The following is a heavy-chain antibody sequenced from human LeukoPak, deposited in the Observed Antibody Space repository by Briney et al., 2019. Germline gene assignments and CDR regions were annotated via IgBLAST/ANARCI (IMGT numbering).Heavy chain of an antibody. CDR2: ISSSSSTI. Sequence: PGGSLRLSCAASGFTFSSYSKNWVRQAPGKGLEWVSYISSSSSTIYYADSVKGRFTISRDNAKNSLYLQMNSLRAEDTAVYYCARYPYYDSSGSNKREDYWGQGTLVTVSS. CDR1: GFTFSSYS. D-gene: IGHD3-22*01. V-gene: IGHV3-48*01. CDR3: ARYPYYDSSGSNKREDY. J-gene: IGHJ4*02.